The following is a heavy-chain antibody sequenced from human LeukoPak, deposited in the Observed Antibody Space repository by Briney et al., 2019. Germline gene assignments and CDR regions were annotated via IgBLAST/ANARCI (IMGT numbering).Heavy chain of an antibody. CDR3: AKDRATMIGVIRTTPRGQLDY. D-gene: IGHD3-22*01. Sequence: QAGGSLRLSCAASGFTFSSYWMSWVRQAPGKGLEWVAVISYDGSNKYYADSVKGRFTISRDNSKNTLYLQMNSLRAEDTAVYYCAKDRATMIGVIRTTPRGQLDYWGQGTLVTVSS. V-gene: IGHV3-30*18. CDR1: GFTFSSYW. J-gene: IGHJ4*02. CDR2: ISYDGSNK.